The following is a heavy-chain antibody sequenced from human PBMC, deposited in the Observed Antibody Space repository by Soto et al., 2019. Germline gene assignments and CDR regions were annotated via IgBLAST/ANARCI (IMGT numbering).Heavy chain of an antibody. CDR3: TRGGLDY. CDR2: IGIAGDT. CDR1: GFTFSSYD. Sequence: EVQLLESGGGLVQPGGSLRLSCAASGFTFSSYDMHWVRQGKGKGLEWVSAIGIAGDTYYSGSVKGRFTISRENAKNSLYLQMNSLRAGDTAVYYCTRGGLDYWGQGTLVTVSS. V-gene: IGHV3-13*01. J-gene: IGHJ4*02.